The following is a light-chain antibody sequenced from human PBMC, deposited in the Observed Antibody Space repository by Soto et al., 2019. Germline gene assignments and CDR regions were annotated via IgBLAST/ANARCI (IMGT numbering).Light chain of an antibody. CDR3: QQSYSTPPT. V-gene: IGKV1-39*01. CDR1: QSISSY. Sequence: DIQMTQSPSSLSASVGDRVTITFRASQSISSYLNWYQQKPGKAPKLLIYSASSVPSGVPSRFSGSGSGTDFTLTISSLQPEDFATYYCQQSYSTPPTFGQGTKVDIK. CDR2: SAS. J-gene: IGKJ1*01.